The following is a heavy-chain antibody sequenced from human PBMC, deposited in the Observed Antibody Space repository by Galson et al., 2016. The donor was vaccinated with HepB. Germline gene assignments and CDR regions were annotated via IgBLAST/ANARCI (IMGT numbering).Heavy chain of an antibody. Sequence: LEWVSIIYGNGNANYADSVKGRFTLSRHNSENTLYLQMNSLGPEDTAVYYCAKGGHSGTYDVGYYDFWGQGTLVTVSS. CDR3: AKGGHSGTYDVGYYDF. J-gene: IGHJ4*02. V-gene: IGHV3-53*04. CDR2: IYGNGNA. D-gene: IGHD3-3*01.